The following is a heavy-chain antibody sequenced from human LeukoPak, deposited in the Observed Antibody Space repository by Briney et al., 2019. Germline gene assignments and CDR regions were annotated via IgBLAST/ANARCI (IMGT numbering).Heavy chain of an antibody. J-gene: IGHJ4*02. CDR2: INPNSGGT. D-gene: IGHD4-17*01. CDR1: GYTFTGYY. CDR3: ARVVNGDYGRRYFDY. Sequence: ASVKVSSKASGYTFTGYYMHWVRQAPGQGLEWMGWINPNSGGTNYAQKFQGRVTMTRDTSISTAYMELSRLRSDDTAVYYCARVVNGDYGRRYFDYWGQGTLVTVSS. V-gene: IGHV1-2*02.